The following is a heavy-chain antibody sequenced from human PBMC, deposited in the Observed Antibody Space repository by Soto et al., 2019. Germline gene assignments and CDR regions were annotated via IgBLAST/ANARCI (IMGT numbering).Heavy chain of an antibody. Sequence: ASVKVSCKASGYTFSDYFMHWVRQAPGQGLEWMGYINPNSGVTNYAQKFQGTVTMTRATSISTAYMELSSLRSDDTAVYYCARRRIAGPGDYSYYVMDVWGRGTTVTVSS. CDR1: GYTFSDYF. J-gene: IGHJ6*02. D-gene: IGHD6-13*01. CDR3: ARRRIAGPGDYSYYVMDV. V-gene: IGHV1-2*02. CDR2: INPNSGVT.